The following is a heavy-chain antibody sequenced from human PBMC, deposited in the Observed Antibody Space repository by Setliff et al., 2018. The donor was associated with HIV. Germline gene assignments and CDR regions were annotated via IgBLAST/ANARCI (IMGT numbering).Heavy chain of an antibody. J-gene: IGHJ4*02. CDR2: ISGSGVST. Sequence: GGSLRLSCAASGFAFSSHAMNWVRQAPGKGLEWVSAISGSGVSTYSADSVKGRFTISRDNSKNTLYLQLTSLRAEGTAVYYCATSPAAVTPRYFDFWGQGTLVTVSS. CDR1: GFAFSSHA. V-gene: IGHV3-23*01. D-gene: IGHD4-17*01. CDR3: ATSPAAVTPRYFDF.